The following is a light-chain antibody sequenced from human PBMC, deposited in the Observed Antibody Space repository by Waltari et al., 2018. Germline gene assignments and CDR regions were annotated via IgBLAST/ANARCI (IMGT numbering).Light chain of an antibody. J-gene: IGKJ4*01. CDR1: QGLLNTSNNKNY. CDR3: QQYYTTPSLP. Sequence: EIELTQSPDSLAVSLGERATITCKSSQGLLNTSNNKNYLAWFQQIPGDPPRQLIYLASPRESGVPDRFSGSGSGTDFTLTISSLQAEDGAFYYCQQYYTTPSLPFGGGTRVHIK. CDR2: LAS. V-gene: IGKV4-1*01.